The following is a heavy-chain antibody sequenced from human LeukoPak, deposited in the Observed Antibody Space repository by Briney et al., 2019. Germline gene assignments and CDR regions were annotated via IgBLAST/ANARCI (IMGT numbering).Heavy chain of an antibody. J-gene: IGHJ5*02. D-gene: IGHD5-12*01. CDR1: GGSISSYY. Sequence: SEILSLTCTVSGGSISSYYWSWIRQPPGKGLEWIGYIYYSGSTNYNPSLKSRVTISVDTSKNQFSLKLSSVTAADTAVYYCARGWLRLGVTWFDPWGQGTLVTVSS. CDR2: IYYSGST. CDR3: ARGWLRLGVTWFDP. V-gene: IGHV4-59*01.